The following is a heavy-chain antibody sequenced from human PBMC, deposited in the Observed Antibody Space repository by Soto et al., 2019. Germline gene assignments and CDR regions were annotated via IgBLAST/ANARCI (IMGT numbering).Heavy chain of an antibody. D-gene: IGHD2-15*01. V-gene: IGHV1-69*06. CDR2: IIPIFGTA. CDR1: GGTFSRYA. J-gene: IGHJ4*02. Sequence: QVQLVQSGAKVKKPGSSVKVSCKASGGTFSRYAISWVRQAPGQGLEWMGGIIPIFGTANYAQKFQGRVTITADKSTSTAYMELSSLRTEDTAVYYCARVPGRDGHNFLFDYWGQGTLVTVSS. CDR3: ARVPGRDGHNFLFDY.